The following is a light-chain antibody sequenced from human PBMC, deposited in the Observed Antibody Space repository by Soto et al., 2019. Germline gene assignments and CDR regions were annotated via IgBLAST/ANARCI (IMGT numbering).Light chain of an antibody. V-gene: IGLV2-11*01. Sequence: QSALTQPSSVSGSPGQSVTISCTGTGSDVGAYNYVSWYQQHPGKAPQFIIYDVSKRPSGVPDRFSGSKSGNTASLTITGLQAEDDAEYYCCSYAGSPYVFGTGTKLTVL. J-gene: IGLJ1*01. CDR3: CSYAGSPYV. CDR2: DVS. CDR1: GSDVGAYNY.